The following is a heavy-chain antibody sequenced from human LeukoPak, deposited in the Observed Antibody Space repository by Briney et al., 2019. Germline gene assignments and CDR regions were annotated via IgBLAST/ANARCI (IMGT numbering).Heavy chain of an antibody. Sequence: PGGSLRLSCAASGLTFSSYWMHWVRQAPGKGLVWVSRINSDGSSTSYADSVKGRFTISRDNAKNTLYLQMNSLRAEDTAVYYCARLEADYGDYYFDYWGQGTLVTVSS. CDR1: GLTFSSYW. J-gene: IGHJ4*02. CDR2: INSDGSST. CDR3: ARLEADYGDYYFDY. V-gene: IGHV3-74*01. D-gene: IGHD4-17*01.